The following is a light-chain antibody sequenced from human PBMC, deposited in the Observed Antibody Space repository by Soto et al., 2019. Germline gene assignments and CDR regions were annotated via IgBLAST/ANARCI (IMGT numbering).Light chain of an antibody. CDR2: VNSDGSH. V-gene: IGLV4-69*01. J-gene: IGLJ2*01. CDR3: QTWGTAIHDVV. CDR1: SGHSTYA. Sequence: QSVLTQSPSASASLGASVKLTCTLSSGHSTYAIAWHQQQPEKGPRYLMKVNSDGSHSRGDGIPDRFSGSSTGAERHLTISSLQSDEEADYYCQTWGTAIHDVVFGGGTKLTVL.